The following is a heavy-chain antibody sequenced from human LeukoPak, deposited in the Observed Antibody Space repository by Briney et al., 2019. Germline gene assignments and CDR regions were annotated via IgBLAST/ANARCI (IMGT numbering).Heavy chain of an antibody. Sequence: GGSLRLSCAASGFTFGPYAMNWVRLAPGKGLQWVAYISWDSSTIHYSDSVRGRFTISRDNAKNSLYLQMNSLRVEDTAVYYCARDADGNTDRWGRGTLVTVSS. J-gene: IGHJ5*02. CDR2: ISWDSSTI. CDR3: ARDADGNTDR. V-gene: IGHV3-48*04. CDR1: GFTFGPYA.